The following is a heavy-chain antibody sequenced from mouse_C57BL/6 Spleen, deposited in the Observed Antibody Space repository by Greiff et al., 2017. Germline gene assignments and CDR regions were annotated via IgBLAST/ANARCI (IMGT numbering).Heavy chain of an antibody. J-gene: IGHJ4*01. CDR3: ARGSLRWGMDY. V-gene: IGHV1-55*01. CDR1: GYTFTSYW. CDR2: IYPGSGST. D-gene: IGHD1-1*01. Sequence: QVHVKQPGAELVKPGASVKMSCKASGYTFTSYWITWVKQRPGQGLEWIGDIYPGSGSTNYNEKFKSKATLTVDTSSSTAYMQLSSLTSEDSAVYYCARGSLRWGMDYWGQGTSVTVSS.